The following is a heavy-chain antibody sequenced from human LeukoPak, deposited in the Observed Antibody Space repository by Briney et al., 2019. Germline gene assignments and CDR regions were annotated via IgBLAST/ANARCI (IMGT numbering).Heavy chain of an antibody. Sequence: SETLSLTCTVSGGSISSYYWSWIRQPAGKGLEWIGRIYSSGGTDYNPSLKSRVTVSVDTSKNQFSLKLRSVTAADTAVYYCARGIAAASERAFDIWGQGTMVTVSS. CDR1: GGSISSYY. J-gene: IGHJ3*02. CDR3: ARGIAAASERAFDI. D-gene: IGHD6-13*01. V-gene: IGHV4-4*07. CDR2: IYSSGGT.